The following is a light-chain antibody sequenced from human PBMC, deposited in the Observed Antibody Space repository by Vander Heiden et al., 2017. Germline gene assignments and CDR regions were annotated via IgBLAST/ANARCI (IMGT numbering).Light chain of an antibody. Sequence: VLTPSPRSLSFSPRQRATLSCRASQTVTSRYLAWYQQKPGQAPRLLIYGASSRATDIPDRFSGSGSGTDFTLTISRLEPEDFAVYYCQQYGTSPGFSFGPGTKVEIK. J-gene: IGKJ3*01. CDR2: GAS. CDR3: QQYGTSPGFS. CDR1: QTVTSRY. V-gene: IGKV3-20*01.